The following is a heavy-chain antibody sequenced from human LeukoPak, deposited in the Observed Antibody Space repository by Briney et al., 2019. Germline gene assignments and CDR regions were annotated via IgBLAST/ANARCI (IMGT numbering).Heavy chain of an antibody. CDR2: IGSTGNLI. Sequence: PGGSLRLSCAASGFSFSDYYMSWIRQAPGKGLEWVSHIGSTGNLICYADSVKGRFTISRDNAKNSLYLQMNSLRVEETAVYYCARGGRGRGYCSGGSCSNFDYWGQGTLVTVSS. CDR1: GFSFSDYY. V-gene: IGHV3-11*01. D-gene: IGHD2-15*01. CDR3: ARGGRGRGYCSGGSCSNFDY. J-gene: IGHJ4*02.